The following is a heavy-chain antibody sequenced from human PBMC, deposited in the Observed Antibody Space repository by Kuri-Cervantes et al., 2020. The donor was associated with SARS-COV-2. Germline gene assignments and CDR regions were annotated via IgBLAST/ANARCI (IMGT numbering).Heavy chain of an antibody. D-gene: IGHD4-11*01. CDR3: ARDLTVTTSYYYYYGMDV. Sequence: ASVKVSCKASGGTFSSYAISWVRQAPGQGLEWMGWISAYNGNTNYAQKLQGRVTMTTDTSTSTAYMELRSLRPEDTAVYYCARDLTVTTSYYYYYGMDVWGQGTTVTVSS. CDR1: GGTFSSYA. CDR2: ISAYNGNT. V-gene: IGHV1-18*01. J-gene: IGHJ6*02.